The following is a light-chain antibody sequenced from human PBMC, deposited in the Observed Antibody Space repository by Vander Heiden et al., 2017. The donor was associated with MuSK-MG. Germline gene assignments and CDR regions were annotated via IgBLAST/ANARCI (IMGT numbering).Light chain of an antibody. CDR3: QQSDSTPYT. Sequence: DIQMTQSPSSLSASVGDRVTITCRASQSISSYLNWYQQKPGKAPKLLIYAASSLQSGVPSRFSGSGSGTDFTLNISRLQPEDFATYYCQQSDSTPYTFGQGTKVEIK. CDR1: QSISSY. J-gene: IGKJ2*01. V-gene: IGKV1-39*01. CDR2: AAS.